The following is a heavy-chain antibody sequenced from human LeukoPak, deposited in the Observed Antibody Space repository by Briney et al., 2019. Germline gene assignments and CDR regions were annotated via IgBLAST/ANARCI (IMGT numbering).Heavy chain of an antibody. Sequence: GASVKVSCKASGGTFSSYEISWVRQAPGQGLEWMGRIIPILGIANYAQKFQGRVTITADKSTSTAYMELSSLRSEDTAMYYCARDLEGACDYWDQGTLVTVSS. J-gene: IGHJ4*02. CDR3: ARDLEGACDY. CDR1: GGTFSSYE. CDR2: IIPILGIA. D-gene: IGHD1-26*01. V-gene: IGHV1-69*04.